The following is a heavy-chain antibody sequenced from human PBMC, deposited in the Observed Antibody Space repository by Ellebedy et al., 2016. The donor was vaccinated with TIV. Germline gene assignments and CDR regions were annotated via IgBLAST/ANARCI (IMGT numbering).Heavy chain of an antibody. J-gene: IGHJ3*02. Sequence: GGSLRLXCAASGFTFSIFSMNWVRQAPGKVLEWVSYIAGSSSTIYYADSVKGRFSLSRDNAMNSLYLQMDSLRAEDTAVYYCARGKGYFASGNYIGIVGAFDIWGQGTMVTVSS. CDR1: GFTFSIFS. CDR2: IAGSSSTI. D-gene: IGHD3-10*01. CDR3: ARGKGYFASGNYIGIVGAFDI. V-gene: IGHV3-48*04.